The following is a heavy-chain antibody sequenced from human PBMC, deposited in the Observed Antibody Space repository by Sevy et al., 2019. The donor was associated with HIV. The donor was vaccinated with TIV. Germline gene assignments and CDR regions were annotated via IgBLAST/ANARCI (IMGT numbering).Heavy chain of an antibody. CDR2: ISWNSGSI. D-gene: IGHD1-26*01. CDR3: ARRDIVGATPGAFDI. V-gene: IGHV3-9*03. Sequence: SLRLSCAASGFTFDDYAMHWVRQAPGKGLEWVSGISWNSGSIGYADSVKGRFTISRDNAKNSLYLQMNSLRAEDMALYYCARRDIVGATPGAFDIWGQGTMVTVSS. CDR1: GFTFDDYA. J-gene: IGHJ3*02.